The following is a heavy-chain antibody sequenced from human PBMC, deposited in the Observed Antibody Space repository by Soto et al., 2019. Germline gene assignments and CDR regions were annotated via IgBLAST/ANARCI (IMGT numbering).Heavy chain of an antibody. CDR3: AREGSVLRFLEWLPRDYYYYAIDA. CDR2: IYYSGST. Sequence: SETLSLTCTVSGGSISSYYWSWILQPPGKGLEWIGYIYYSGSTNYNPSLKSRVTISVDTSKNQFSLKLSSVTAADTAVYYCAREGSVLRFLEWLPRDYYYYAIDAWGQGTTVT. CDR1: GGSISSYY. J-gene: IGHJ6*02. V-gene: IGHV4-59*01. D-gene: IGHD3-3*01.